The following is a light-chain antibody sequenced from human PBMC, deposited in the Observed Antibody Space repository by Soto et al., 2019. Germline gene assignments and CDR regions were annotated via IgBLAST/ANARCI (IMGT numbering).Light chain of an antibody. CDR2: AAS. V-gene: IGKV1-27*01. CDR3: QKYNGASLT. CDR1: QDIRNY. J-gene: IGKJ4*01. Sequence: DIQMTQSPSSLSASVGDRVTITCRASQDIRNYLAWYQKKPGKVPKLLISAASTLQPRVPSRFSGSGSGTDFTLTISSLQPEDVATYYCQKYNGASLTFGGGTKVEI.